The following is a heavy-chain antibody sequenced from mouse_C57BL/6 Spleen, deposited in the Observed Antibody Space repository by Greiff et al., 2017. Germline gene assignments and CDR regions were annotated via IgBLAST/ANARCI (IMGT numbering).Heavy chain of an antibody. V-gene: IGHV1-52*01. J-gene: IGHJ4*01. CDR1: GYTFTSYW. CDR2: IDPSDSET. CDR3: ARRGNAYAMDY. D-gene: IGHD2-1*01. Sequence: QVQLQQPGAELVRPGSSVKLSCKASGYTFTSYWMHWVKQRPIQGLEWIGNIDPSDSETHYNQKFKDKATLTVDKSSSTAYMQLSSLTSEDAAVYDCARRGNAYAMDYWGQGTSVTVSS.